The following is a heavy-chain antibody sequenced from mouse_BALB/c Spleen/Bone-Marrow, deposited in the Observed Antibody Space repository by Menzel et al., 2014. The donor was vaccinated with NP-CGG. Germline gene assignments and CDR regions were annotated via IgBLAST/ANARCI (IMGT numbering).Heavy chain of an antibody. J-gene: IGHJ3*01. CDR2: IDPANGNT. CDR1: GFNIKDTY. D-gene: IGHD1-1*01. CDR3: ASYYYGRSSFTY. V-gene: IGHV14-3*02. Sequence: VQLQQSGTELVKPGASVKLSCTASGFNIKDTYMHWVRQRPEQGLEWIGRIDPANGNTKYDPKIQGKATITTDTSSNTAYLQLSSLTSEDTAVYYCASYYYGRSSFTYWGQGTLVTVSA.